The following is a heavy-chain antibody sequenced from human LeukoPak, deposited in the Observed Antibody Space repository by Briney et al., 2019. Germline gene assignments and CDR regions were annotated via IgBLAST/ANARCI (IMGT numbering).Heavy chain of an antibody. Sequence: GGSLRLSCAASGFTFSRYGFPWVRQAPGKGLEWVAFISDSGGDKWFGDSVKGRFTISRDKSKNTVNLQMSSLRVEDTALYYCARDGGSESYAFDYWGQETPVTVSS. J-gene: IGHJ4*02. V-gene: IGHV3-30*02. CDR3: ARDGGSESYAFDY. D-gene: IGHD3-10*01. CDR1: GFTFSRYG. CDR2: ISDSGGDK.